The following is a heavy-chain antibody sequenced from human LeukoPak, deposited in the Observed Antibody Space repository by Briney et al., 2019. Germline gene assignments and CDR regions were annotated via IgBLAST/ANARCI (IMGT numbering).Heavy chain of an antibody. D-gene: IGHD6-25*01. J-gene: IGHJ4*02. V-gene: IGHV1-2*02. Sequence: GASVTVSCKASGYTFTGYYIHWVRQAPGQGLEGMGYINPISGDTKYAQKPQGRVTITRDTSISTAYLELSSLGPAEKAVYFCARESCGEFDYWGQGTLVTVS. CDR1: GYTFTGYY. CDR3: ARESCGEFDY. CDR2: INPISGDT.